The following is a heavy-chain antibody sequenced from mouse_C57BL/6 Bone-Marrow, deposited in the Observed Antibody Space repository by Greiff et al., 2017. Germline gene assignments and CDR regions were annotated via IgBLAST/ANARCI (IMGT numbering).Heavy chain of an antibody. Sequence: VQLKQSGAELVRPGASVKLSCTASGFNIKDDYMPWVKQRPDQGLEWIGWIDPENGDTEYAPKFQGKATISADTSSNTAYLQLTSLTSEDTAVYYCTATRRDYWGQGTTLTVSS. J-gene: IGHJ2*01. CDR1: GFNIKDDY. CDR2: IDPENGDT. CDR3: TATRRDY. V-gene: IGHV14-4*01.